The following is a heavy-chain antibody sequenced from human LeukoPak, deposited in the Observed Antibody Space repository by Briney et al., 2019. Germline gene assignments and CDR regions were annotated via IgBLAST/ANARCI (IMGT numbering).Heavy chain of an antibody. CDR1: GYSFTNYW. Sequence: GESLKISCQGFGYSFTNYWIGWVRQMPGKGMEWMRVIYPGDSRIRYNPSFHGQVTISVDKSISTAYLQWVSLKASDSAIYYCACRDLTSTWSFPWGQGTLVTVSS. V-gene: IGHV5-51*01. D-gene: IGHD6-13*01. CDR2: IYPGDSRI. CDR3: ACRDLTSTWSFP. J-gene: IGHJ5*02.